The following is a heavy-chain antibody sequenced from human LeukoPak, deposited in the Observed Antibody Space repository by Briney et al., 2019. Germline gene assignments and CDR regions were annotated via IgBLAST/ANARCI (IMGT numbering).Heavy chain of an antibody. CDR3: AKAGGVVSAFDY. CDR2: ISGSGGST. J-gene: IGHJ4*02. CDR1: GFTFSSYG. V-gene: IGHV3-23*01. D-gene: IGHD2-8*02. Sequence: PGGSLRLSCAASGFTFSSYGMSWVRQAPGKGLEWVSAISGSGGSTYYADSVKGRFTISRDNSKNTLYLQMNSLRAEDTAVYYCAKAGGVVSAFDYWGQGTLVTVSS.